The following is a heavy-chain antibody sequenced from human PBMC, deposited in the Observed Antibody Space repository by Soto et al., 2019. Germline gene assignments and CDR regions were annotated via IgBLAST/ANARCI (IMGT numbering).Heavy chain of an antibody. V-gene: IGHV4-59*01. CDR3: ARTYGGYYDY. J-gene: IGHJ4*02. CDR2: IYYSGST. CDR1: GGSISSYY. Sequence: QVQLQESGPGLVKPSETLSLTCTVSGGSISSYYWSWIRQPPGKGLEWIGYIYYSGSTNYNPSLRSRVTISVDTSKNQFSLKLRSVTAADTAVYYCARTYGGYYDYWGQGTLVTVSS. D-gene: IGHD2-8*01.